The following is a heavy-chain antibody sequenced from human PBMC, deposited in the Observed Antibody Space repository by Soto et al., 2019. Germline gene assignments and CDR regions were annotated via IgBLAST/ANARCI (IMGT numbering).Heavy chain of an antibody. CDR3: AGGYRGDYYYGLAS. CDR2: IYYSGST. V-gene: IGHV4-59*01. Sequence: PSETVSLTSTVSGGSISSYYWSWIRQPPGKGLEWIGYIYYSGSTNYNPSLKSRVTISVDTSKNQFSLKLSSVTAAGTAGYYCAGGYRGDYYYGLASRGKGATVTVSS. CDR1: GGSISSYY. J-gene: IGHJ6*04. D-gene: IGHD5-12*01.